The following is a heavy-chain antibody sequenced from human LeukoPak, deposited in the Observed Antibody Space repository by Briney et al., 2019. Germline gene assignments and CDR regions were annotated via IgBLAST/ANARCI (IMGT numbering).Heavy chain of an antibody. Sequence: SETLSLTCAVSGVSISPYYWSWIRQPPGKGLEWIGYIYYSGSTNYNPSLKSRVTMSVDTSKNQFSLKLSSVTAADTAVYYCARYDWGKYFDYWGQGTLVTVSS. CDR1: GVSISPYY. V-gene: IGHV4-59*01. CDR3: ARYDWGKYFDY. J-gene: IGHJ4*02. D-gene: IGHD3-16*01. CDR2: IYYSGST.